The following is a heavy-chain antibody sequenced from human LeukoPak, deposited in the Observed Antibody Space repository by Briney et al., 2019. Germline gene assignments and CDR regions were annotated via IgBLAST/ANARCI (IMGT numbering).Heavy chain of an antibody. V-gene: IGHV3-30*02. J-gene: IGHJ4*02. D-gene: IGHD4-17*01. CDR2: IRYDGSNK. CDR1: GFTFSSYG. CDR3: AKDPGTTVTTFF. Sequence: GGSLRLSCAASGFTFSSYGMHWVRQAPGKGLEWVAFIRYDGSNKYYADSVKGRFTISRDNSKNTLYLQMNSLRAEDTAVYYCAKDPGTTVTTFFWGQGTLVTVSS.